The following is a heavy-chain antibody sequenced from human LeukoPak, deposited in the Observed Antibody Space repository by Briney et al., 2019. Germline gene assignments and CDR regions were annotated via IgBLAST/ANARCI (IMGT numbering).Heavy chain of an antibody. V-gene: IGHV4-4*02. Sequence: SETLSLTCAVSGGSINSNNWWSWVRPPPGKGLEWIGEIYHSGSTNYNPSLKSRVTISVDKSKNQFSLKLSSVTAADTAVYYCARDGSTSCYEGRGWCWFDPWGQGTLVTVSS. D-gene: IGHD2-2*01. CDR1: GGSINSNNW. CDR3: ARDGSTSCYEGRGWCWFDP. J-gene: IGHJ5*02. CDR2: IYHSGST.